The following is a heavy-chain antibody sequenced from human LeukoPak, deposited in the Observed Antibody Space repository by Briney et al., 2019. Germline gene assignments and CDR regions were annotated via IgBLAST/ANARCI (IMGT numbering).Heavy chain of an antibody. D-gene: IGHD5-12*01. J-gene: IGHJ3*02. Sequence: GGSLRLSCAASGFTFSSYWMIWVRQAPGKGLEWVANIKQDGSEKYYVASVKGRFTISSDNAKNSLYLQMNSLRAEDTAVYYCARPFGGYMSVSYQKNAFDIWGQGTMVTVSS. V-gene: IGHV3-7*01. CDR1: GFTFSSYW. CDR2: IKQDGSEK. CDR3: ARPFGGYMSVSYQKNAFDI.